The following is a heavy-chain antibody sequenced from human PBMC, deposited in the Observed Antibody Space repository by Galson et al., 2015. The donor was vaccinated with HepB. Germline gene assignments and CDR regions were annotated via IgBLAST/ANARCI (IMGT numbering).Heavy chain of an antibody. V-gene: IGHV3-7*01. J-gene: IGHJ3*02. CDR3: ARYYPGNPFDI. CDR1: GFTFSSYW. D-gene: IGHD3-10*01. CDR2: MNEDGSEK. Sequence: SLRLSCAASGFTFSSYWMTWVRQAPGKGLDWVASMNEDGSEKQYVDSVKGPFTISSDNAKNSLYLQMNSLRPEDTAVYYCARYYPGNPFDIWGQGTMVTVSS.